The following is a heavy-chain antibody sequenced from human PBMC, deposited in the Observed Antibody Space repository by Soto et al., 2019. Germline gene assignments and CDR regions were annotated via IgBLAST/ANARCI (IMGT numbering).Heavy chain of an antibody. CDR1: GFPFSSYA. CDR2: ISGGGTT. D-gene: IGHD3-22*01. Sequence: GGSLRLSCSASGFPFSSYAMSWVRQAPGKGLEWVSSISGGGTTYYADSVKGRFTISRDNSKNTVYLQMNSLRAEDTALYYCAKKRGSMIVVVIDYWGQGTLVTVSS. CDR3: AKKRGSMIVVVIDY. J-gene: IGHJ4*02. V-gene: IGHV3-23*01.